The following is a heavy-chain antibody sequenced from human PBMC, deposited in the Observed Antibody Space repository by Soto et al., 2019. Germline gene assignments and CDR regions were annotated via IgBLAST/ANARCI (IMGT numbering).Heavy chain of an antibody. CDR1: GFTFSRYS. J-gene: IGHJ4*02. CDR3: TTDQYSSSLYFDY. V-gene: IGHV3-21*03. D-gene: IGHD6-6*01. CDR2: ISSTTNYI. Sequence: GGSLRLSCAASGFTFSRYSMNWVRQAPGKGLEWVSSISSTTNYIYYGDSMKGRFTISRDNAKNSLYLEMNSLKTEDTAVYYCTTDQYSSSLYFDYWGQGTLVTVSS.